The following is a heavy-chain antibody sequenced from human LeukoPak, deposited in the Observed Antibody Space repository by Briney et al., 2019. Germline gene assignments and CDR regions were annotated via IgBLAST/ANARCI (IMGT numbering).Heavy chain of an antibody. CDR2: TKQDGSEK. J-gene: IGHJ4*02. Sequence: PGGSLRLSCAASGFTFSSYWMTWVRQAPGKGLEWVANTKQDGSEKYYVDSVKGRFTIFRDNAKNSLYLQMNSLRAEDTAVYYCARVLDSSSSRHQAFPCWGQGTLVTVSS. CDR1: GFTFSSYW. CDR3: ARVLDSSSSRHQAFPC. V-gene: IGHV3-7*01. D-gene: IGHD2-2*01.